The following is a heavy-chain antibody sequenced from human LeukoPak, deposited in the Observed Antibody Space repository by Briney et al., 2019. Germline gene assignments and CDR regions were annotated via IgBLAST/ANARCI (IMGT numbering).Heavy chain of an antibody. V-gene: IGHV3-7*01. CDR1: GFTSSTYW. J-gene: IGHJ3*02. CDR3: ARGGKAGAFDI. Sequence: GGSLRLSCAASGFTSSTYWMSWVRQAPGKGLEWVANIKQDGSEKYYVDSVKGRFAISRDNAKNSMYLQMNSLRAEDTAVYYCARGGKAGAFDIWGQGAMVTVSS. CDR2: IKQDGSEK. D-gene: IGHD3-16*01.